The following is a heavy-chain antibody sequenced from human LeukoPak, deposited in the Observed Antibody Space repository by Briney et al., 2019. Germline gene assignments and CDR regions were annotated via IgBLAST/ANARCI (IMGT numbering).Heavy chain of an antibody. CDR2: LYYSGST. Sequence: PSETLSLTCTVSGGSISTYYWTWIRQPPGKGLEWIGYLYYSGSTNYNPSLKSRVTISVDPSRNQFSLRLSSVTAADTAVYYCARGRDSSSAWGYYYYYMDVWGKGTTVTVSS. J-gene: IGHJ6*03. CDR1: GGSISTYY. V-gene: IGHV4-59*01. CDR3: ARGRDSSSAWGYYYYYMDV. D-gene: IGHD6-6*01.